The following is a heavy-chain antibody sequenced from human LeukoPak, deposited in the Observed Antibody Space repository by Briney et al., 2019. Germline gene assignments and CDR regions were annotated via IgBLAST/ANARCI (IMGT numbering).Heavy chain of an antibody. CDR3: ARSIRAYPFFDL. CDR2: INPADSDT. V-gene: IGHV5-51*01. J-gene: IGHJ2*01. CDR1: GYSFTNYR. Sequence: GESLKISCQGSGYSFTNYRLGWVRQMPGKGLEWMGIINPADSDTRYSPSFRGQVTISADKSISTAYLQWSSLKASDTAIYFCARSIRAYPFFDLWGRGTLVTVSS.